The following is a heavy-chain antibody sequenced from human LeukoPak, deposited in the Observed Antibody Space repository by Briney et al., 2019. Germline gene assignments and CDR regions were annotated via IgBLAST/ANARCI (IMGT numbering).Heavy chain of an antibody. J-gene: IGHJ5*02. CDR2: IFYSGNT. D-gene: IGHD6-13*01. CDR1: GGSFSNYY. V-gene: IGHV4-59*08. CDR3: ARLNRPAAGTGWFDP. Sequence: SEILSLTCTVSGGSFSNYYWSWIRQPPGKGLEWIGDIFYSGNTNYNSSLKSRVTMSVDTSKTQFSLKLSSVTAADTAVYYCARLNRPAAGTGWFDPWGQGTLVTVSS.